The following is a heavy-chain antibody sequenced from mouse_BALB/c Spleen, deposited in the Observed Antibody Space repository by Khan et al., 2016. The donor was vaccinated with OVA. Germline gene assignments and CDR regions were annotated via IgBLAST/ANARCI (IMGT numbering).Heavy chain of an antibody. Sequence: EVELVESGGGLVKPGGSLQLSCAASGFTFSSYAMSWVRQTPEKRLEWVATISRGGTYTYYPDSVKGRFTISRDNAKNTLYLQMSSLRSEDTAMYYCARTPGYYGSNYFDYWGQGTTLTASS. V-gene: IGHV5-9-3*01. CDR3: ARTPGYYGSNYFDY. D-gene: IGHD1-1*01. J-gene: IGHJ2*01. CDR1: GFTFSSYA. CDR2: ISRGGTYT.